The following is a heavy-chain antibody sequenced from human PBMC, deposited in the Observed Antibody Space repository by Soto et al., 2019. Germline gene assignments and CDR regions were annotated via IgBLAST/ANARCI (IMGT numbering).Heavy chain of an antibody. CDR2: IYYSGST. Sequence: AETLSLTCTVSGGSISSSSYYWGWIRQPPGKGLEWIGYIYYSGSTNYNPSLKSRVTISVDTSKNQFSLKLSSVTAADTAVYYCARRGLVGATTFDYWGQGTLVTVSS. CDR1: GGSISSSSYY. D-gene: IGHD1-26*01. V-gene: IGHV4-61*05. J-gene: IGHJ4*02. CDR3: ARRGLVGATTFDY.